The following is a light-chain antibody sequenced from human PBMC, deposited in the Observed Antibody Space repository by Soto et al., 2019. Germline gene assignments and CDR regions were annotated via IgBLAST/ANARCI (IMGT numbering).Light chain of an antibody. J-gene: IGKJ5*01. V-gene: IGKV3-20*01. CDR2: GAS. CDR3: QQYGGTTPMT. CDR1: QKISSSY. Sequence: DIVVSLSPRTLFLSNGERATLSCRASQKISSSYLAWYQQKPGQAPRFLIYGASSRATGIPDRFSGSGSGTDFTLTISRREADDFAVYYCQQYGGTTPMTFGQGT.